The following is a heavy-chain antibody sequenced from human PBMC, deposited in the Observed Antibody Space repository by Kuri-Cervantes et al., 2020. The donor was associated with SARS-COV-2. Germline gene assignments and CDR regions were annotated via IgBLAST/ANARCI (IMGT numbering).Heavy chain of an antibody. CDR1: GFTFSSYA. V-gene: IGHV3-23*01. CDR2: ISGSGGST. Sequence: GESLKISCAASGFTFSSYAMSWVRQAPGKGLEWVSAISGSGGSTYYADSVKGRFTISRDNSKNTLYLQMNSLRDEDTAVYYCASTMGDFWSGYFYWGQGTLVTVSS. CDR3: ASTMGDFWSGYFY. D-gene: IGHD3-3*01. J-gene: IGHJ4*02.